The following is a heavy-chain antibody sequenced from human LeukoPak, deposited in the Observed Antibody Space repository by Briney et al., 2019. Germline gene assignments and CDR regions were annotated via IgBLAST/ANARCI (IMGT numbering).Heavy chain of an antibody. Sequence: PSQTLSLTCTVSGGSISSGDYYWSWIRQPPGKGLEWIGYIYYSRTTYYNPSLKSRLTILVDPSKNQFSLKVPSVTAADTAVYYCARLYSSSWYFDYWGQGSLVTVSS. J-gene: IGHJ4*02. CDR1: GGSISSGDYY. D-gene: IGHD6-13*01. V-gene: IGHV4-30-4*01. CDR3: ARLYSSSWYFDY. CDR2: IYYSRTT.